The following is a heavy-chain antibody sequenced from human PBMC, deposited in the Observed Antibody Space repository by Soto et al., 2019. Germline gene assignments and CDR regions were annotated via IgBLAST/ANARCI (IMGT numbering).Heavy chain of an antibody. CDR1: GYTFTSYA. J-gene: IGHJ6*02. D-gene: IGHD2-15*01. CDR2: INAGNGNT. CDR3: ARSGKNCSAGSCYSGSSYYYGMDV. V-gene: IGHV1-3*01. Sequence: ASVKVSCKASGYTFTSYAMHWVRQAPGQRLEWMGWINAGNGNTKYSQKFQGRVTITRDTSASTAYMELSSLRSEDTAVYYCARSGKNCSAGSCYSGSSYYYGMDVWGQGTTVTVSS.